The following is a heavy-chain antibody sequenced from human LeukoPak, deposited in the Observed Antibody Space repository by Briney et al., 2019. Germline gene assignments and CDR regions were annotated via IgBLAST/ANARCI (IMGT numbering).Heavy chain of an antibody. Sequence: TETLSLTCAVYGGSFSGYYWSWIRQPPGKVLEWIGEINHSGSTNYNPSLKSRVTISVDTSKNQFSLKLSSVTAADTAVYYCARRTQLWLRGQWFDPWGQGTLVTVSS. D-gene: IGHD5-18*01. CDR1: GGSFSGYY. V-gene: IGHV4-34*01. J-gene: IGHJ5*02. CDR3: ARRTQLWLRGQWFDP. CDR2: INHSGST.